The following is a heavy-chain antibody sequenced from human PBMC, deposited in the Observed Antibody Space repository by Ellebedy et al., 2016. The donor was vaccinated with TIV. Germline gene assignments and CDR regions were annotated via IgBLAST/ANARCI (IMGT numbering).Heavy chain of an antibody. D-gene: IGHD3-16*01. Sequence: MPSETLSLTCTVSGDSIGDNSYYWGWIRQPPGKGLEWIGSIYYRGNTYYNPSLKSRVTISVDTSKNQFSLTLISVTAADAAIYYCARDMIRGYDFWGHGTLVTVSS. CDR1: GDSIGDNSYY. J-gene: IGHJ4*01. V-gene: IGHV4-39*07. CDR3: ARDMIRGYDF. CDR2: IYYRGNT.